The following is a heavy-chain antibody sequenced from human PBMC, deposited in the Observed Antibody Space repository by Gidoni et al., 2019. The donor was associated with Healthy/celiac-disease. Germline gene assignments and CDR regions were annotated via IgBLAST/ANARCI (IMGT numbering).Heavy chain of an antibody. J-gene: IGHJ3*02. Sequence: QLQLQESGPGLVKPSETLSLTCNVSGGSISSSSYYWGWIRQPPGKGLEWIGSIYYSGSTYYNPSLKSRVTISVDTSKNQFSLKLSSVTAADTAVYYCARREVSQWSDAFDIRGQGTMVTVSS. D-gene: IGHD2-15*01. CDR3: ARREVSQWSDAFDI. V-gene: IGHV4-39*01. CDR1: GGSISSSSYY. CDR2: IYYSGST.